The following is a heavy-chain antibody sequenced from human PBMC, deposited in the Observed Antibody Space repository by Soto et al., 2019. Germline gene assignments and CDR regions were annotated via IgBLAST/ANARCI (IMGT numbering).Heavy chain of an antibody. Sequence: QLQLQESGPGLVKPSETLSLICTVSGGSISSRSYYWGWIRQPPGQALEWIGSIYYSGSTYYNPSLKSRVTISVDTSKNQFSLKLSSVTAADTAVYYCASPPGNYYGWFDPWGQGTLVTVSS. D-gene: IGHD1-26*01. J-gene: IGHJ5*02. CDR3: ASPPGNYYGWFDP. V-gene: IGHV4-39*01. CDR2: IYYSGST. CDR1: GGSISSRSYY.